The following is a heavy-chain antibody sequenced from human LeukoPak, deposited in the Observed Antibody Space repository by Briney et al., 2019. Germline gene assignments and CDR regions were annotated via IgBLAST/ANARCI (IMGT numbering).Heavy chain of an antibody. V-gene: IGHV4-39*01. CDR2: IYYSGST. J-gene: IGHJ5*02. CDR1: GGSISSSSYY. D-gene: IGHD6-19*01. Sequence: PSETLSLTCTVSGGSISSSSYYWGWFRQPPGRGLEWSGNIYYSGSTYYNQSLKSRVTISVDTSKKQFSLKLSSGTAADTAVYYCARHNRIAVAVGNWFDPWGQGTLVTVSS. CDR3: ARHNRIAVAVGNWFDP.